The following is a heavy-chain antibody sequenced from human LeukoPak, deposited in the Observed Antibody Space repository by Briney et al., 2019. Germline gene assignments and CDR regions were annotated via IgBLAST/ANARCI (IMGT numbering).Heavy chain of an antibody. V-gene: IGHV4-59*01. Sequence: SETLSLTCTVSGGSISSYYWGWIRQPPGKGLEWIGYIYYSGSTNYNPSLKSRVTISVDTSKNQFSLKLSSVTAADTAVYYCARKHSSTSPFDLWGRGTLVTVSS. CDR1: GGSISSYY. CDR3: ARKHSSTSPFDL. D-gene: IGHD2-2*01. CDR2: IYYSGST. J-gene: IGHJ2*01.